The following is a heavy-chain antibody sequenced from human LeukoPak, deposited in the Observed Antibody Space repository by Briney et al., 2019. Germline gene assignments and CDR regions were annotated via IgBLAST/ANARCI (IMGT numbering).Heavy chain of an antibody. J-gene: IGHJ4*02. V-gene: IGHV3-23*01. CDR3: AKALEQETVIALDS. CDR1: GFTFSTYA. Sequence: GGSLRLSCAASGFTFSTYAMSWVRHAPGKGLEWVSAISGSGGSTYYADSVKGRFTISRDNSKNTPYLQMNSLRGEDTSIYFCAKALEQETVIALDSWGQGTLVTVSS. CDR2: ISGSGGST. D-gene: IGHD6-13*01.